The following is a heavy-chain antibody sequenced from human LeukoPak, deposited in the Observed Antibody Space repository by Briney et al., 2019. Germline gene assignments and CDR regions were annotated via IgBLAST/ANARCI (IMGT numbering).Heavy chain of an antibody. V-gene: IGHV6-1*01. CDR1: RYSLSNKSSA. CDR2: TYDMSKWHK. Sequence: SQTLSLPCAISRYSLSNKSSALTWIRQSTSRGLQGLGRTYDMSKWHKHYAVSRKTRQTISPHASKTQFSLQLNSVAPEDTAVYFCARELIHRGGSYPDYWGQGNLLTVSS. CDR3: ARELIHRGGSYPDY. D-gene: IGHD1-26*01. J-gene: IGHJ4*02.